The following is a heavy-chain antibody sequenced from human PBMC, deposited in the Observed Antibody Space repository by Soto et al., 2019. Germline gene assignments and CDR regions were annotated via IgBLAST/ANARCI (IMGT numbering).Heavy chain of an antibody. J-gene: IGHJ4*02. D-gene: IGHD1-26*01. CDR2: ISGSGGST. CDR1: GFTFSSYA. V-gene: IGHV3-23*01. CDR3: AKDPGALGADY. Sequence: GESLKISCAASGFTFSSYAMSWVRQAPGKGLEWVSAISGSGGSTYYADSVKGRFTISRDNSKNTLYLQMNSLRAEDTAVYYCAKDPGALGADYWGQGTLVTVSS.